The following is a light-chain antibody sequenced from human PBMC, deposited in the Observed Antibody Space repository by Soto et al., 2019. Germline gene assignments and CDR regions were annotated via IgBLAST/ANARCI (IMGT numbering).Light chain of an antibody. Sequence: HSVLTQPASVSGSPGQSITISCTGTSSDIGDYDYVSWYQQRPGRAPKLMIYEVRYRPSGVSNRFSGSKSGKTASLTVSGLQAEDEADYYCSSYTSSSTYVFGTGTKVTV. CDR3: SSYTSSSTYV. V-gene: IGLV2-14*01. J-gene: IGLJ1*01. CDR1: SSDIGDYDY. CDR2: EVR.